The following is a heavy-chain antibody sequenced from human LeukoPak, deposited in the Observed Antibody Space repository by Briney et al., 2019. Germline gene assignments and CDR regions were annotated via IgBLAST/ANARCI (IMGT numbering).Heavy chain of an antibody. CDR1: GGSVSDYY. J-gene: IGHJ5*01. CDR2: IYYSGST. V-gene: IGHV4-59*02. D-gene: IGHD3-3*01. CDR3: ARHGVGYDFWSGYPNWVDS. Sequence: SETLSLTCTVSGGSVSDYYWSWIRQPPGKGLEWIGYIYYSGSTNYNPSLKSRVTISVDTSKNQFSLKLTSVTAADTAVYYCARHGVGYDFWSGYPNWVDSWGQGTLVTVSS.